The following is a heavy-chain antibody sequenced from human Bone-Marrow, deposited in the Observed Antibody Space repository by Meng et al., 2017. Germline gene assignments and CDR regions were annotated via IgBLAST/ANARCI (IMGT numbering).Heavy chain of an antibody. Sequence: SETLSLTCTVSGGSITSSSYYWSWIRQPPGKGLEWIGYIYYSGITNYNPSLRSRVTIPVDTSKTQFSLRLTFVTAADTALYYCARAPTYCSGGSCYSGGAFDIWGQGAMVTVSS. CDR3: ARAPTYCSGGSCYSGGAFDI. D-gene: IGHD2-15*01. CDR1: GGSITSSSYY. V-gene: IGHV4-61*01. J-gene: IGHJ3*02. CDR2: IYYSGIT.